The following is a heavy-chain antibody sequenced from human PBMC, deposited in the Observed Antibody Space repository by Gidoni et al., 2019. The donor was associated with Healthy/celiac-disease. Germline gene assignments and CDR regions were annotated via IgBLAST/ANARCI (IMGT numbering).Heavy chain of an antibody. CDR3: TSPPKYWSGGSCYSDYYYYGMDV. V-gene: IGHV3-49*05. CDR2: SRSKAYGGTT. J-gene: IGHJ6*02. Sequence: EVQLVESGGGLVKPARSLRLSCLASGFTFGDYAMSWFRQAPGKGLEWVGFSRSKAYGGTTEYAASVKGRFTITRDDSKSNAYRQMNSLKTEDTAVYYCTSPPKYWSGGSCYSDYYYYGMDVWGQGTTVTVSS. D-gene: IGHD2-15*01. CDR1: GFTFGDYA.